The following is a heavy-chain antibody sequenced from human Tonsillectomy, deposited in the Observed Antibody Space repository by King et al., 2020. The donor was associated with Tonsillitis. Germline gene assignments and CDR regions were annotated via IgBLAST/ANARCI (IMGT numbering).Heavy chain of an antibody. CDR2: IYWDDDK. D-gene: IGHD1/OR15-1a*01. CDR3: THNDVESTGTSDY. V-gene: IGHV2-5*02. Sequence: ITLKESGPTLVKPTQTLTLTCTFSGFSLSTSGVGVAWIRQPPGKALEWLALIYWDDDKRYSTSLESRLAITKDTSKNQVVLTMTDVDPVDTATYYCTHNDVESTGTSDYWGQGALVTVS. J-gene: IGHJ4*02. CDR1: GFSLSTSGVG.